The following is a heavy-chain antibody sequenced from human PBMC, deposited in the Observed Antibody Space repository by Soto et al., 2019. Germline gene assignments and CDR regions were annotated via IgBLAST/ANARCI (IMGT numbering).Heavy chain of an antibody. CDR3: ARGGTYSSGWYEYYFDY. J-gene: IGHJ4*02. CDR1: GFTFSSYS. D-gene: IGHD6-19*01. CDR2: ISSSSSTI. Sequence: EVQLVESGGGLVQPGGSLRLSCAASGFTFSSYSMNWVRQAPGKGLEWVSYISSSSSTIYYADSVKGRFTISRDNAKNSLYLKMNSLRDEDTAVYYCARGGTYSSGWYEYYFDYWGQGTLVTVSS. V-gene: IGHV3-48*02.